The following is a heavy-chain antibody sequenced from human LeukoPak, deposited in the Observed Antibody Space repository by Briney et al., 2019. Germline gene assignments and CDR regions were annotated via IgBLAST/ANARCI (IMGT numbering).Heavy chain of an antibody. CDR2: IYYSGST. D-gene: IGHD3-10*01. CDR1: GASMRSETHY. CDR3: ARGLLAPITMVRGPIFY. Sequence: SQTLSLTCNVFGASMRSETHYWSWLRQHPGKGLEWIGYIYYSGSTYYNPSLKSRVTISVDTSKNQFSLKLSSVTAADTAVYYCARGLLAPITMVRGPIFYWGQGTLVTVSS. V-gene: IGHV4-31*03. J-gene: IGHJ4*02.